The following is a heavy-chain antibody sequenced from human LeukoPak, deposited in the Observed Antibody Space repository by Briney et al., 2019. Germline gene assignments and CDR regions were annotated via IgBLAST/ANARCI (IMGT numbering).Heavy chain of an antibody. CDR2: IYYSGST. Sequence: PSETLSLTCTVSGGSISSYYWSWIRQPPGKGLEWIGYIYYSGSTNYNPSLKSRVTISVDTSKNQFSLKLSSVTAADTAVYYCARGSSGYAPIDFWGQGTLVTVSS. J-gene: IGHJ4*02. V-gene: IGHV4-59*01. CDR3: ARGSSGYAPIDF. CDR1: GGSISSYY. D-gene: IGHD5-12*01.